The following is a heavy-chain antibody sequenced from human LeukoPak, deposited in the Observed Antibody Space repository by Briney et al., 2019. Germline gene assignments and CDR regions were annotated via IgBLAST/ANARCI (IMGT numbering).Heavy chain of an antibody. CDR2: INPSGGST. Sequence: ASVKVSCKASGYTFTSYYIHWVRQAPGQGLEWMGIINPSGGSTSYAQKFQGRVTMTRDTSTSTVYMELSSLRSEDTAVYYCARSASSGEFHYWGQGTLVTVSS. D-gene: IGHD2-15*01. J-gene: IGHJ4*02. CDR1: GYTFTSYY. CDR3: ARSASSGEFHY. V-gene: IGHV1-46*01.